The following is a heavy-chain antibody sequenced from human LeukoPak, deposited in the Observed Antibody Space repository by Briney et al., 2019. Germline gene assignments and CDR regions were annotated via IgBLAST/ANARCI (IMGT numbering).Heavy chain of an antibody. J-gene: IGHJ4*02. CDR2: IYSGGST. CDR1: GFTVSSNY. D-gene: IGHD3-10*01. V-gene: IGHV3-66*01. Sequence: GSLRLSCAASGFTVSSNYMSWVRQAPGKGLEWVSVIYSGGSTYYADSVKGRFTISRDNSKNTLYLQMNSLRAEDTAVYYCAREGYYGSGSGSFDYWGQGTLVTVSS. CDR3: AREGYYGSGSGSFDY.